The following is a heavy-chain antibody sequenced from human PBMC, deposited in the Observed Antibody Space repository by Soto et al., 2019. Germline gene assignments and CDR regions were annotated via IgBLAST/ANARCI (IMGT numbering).Heavy chain of an antibody. CDR2: ISAYNGNT. V-gene: IGHV1-18*01. CDR3: ARFIAAAADFDY. Sequence: QVQLVQSGAEVKKPGASVKVSCKASGYTFTSYGISWVRQATGQGLEWMGWISAYNGNTNYAQKLQGRVTMTPDTSTNTAYMELRNLRSDDTAVYYCARFIAAAADFDYWGQGTLVTVSS. D-gene: IGHD6-13*01. CDR1: GYTFTSYG. J-gene: IGHJ4*02.